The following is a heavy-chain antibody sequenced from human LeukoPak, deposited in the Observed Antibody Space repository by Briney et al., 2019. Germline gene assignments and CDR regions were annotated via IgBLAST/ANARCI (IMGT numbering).Heavy chain of an antibody. Sequence: PSETLSLTCTVSAGSISNSNYYWGWIRQPPGKGLEWIGNIYYSGSTYYNPSLKSRVTISLDTSKNQFSLKLSSVTAADTAVYYCARLRTTYDAFDIWGQGTMVTVSS. D-gene: IGHD4-11*01. CDR3: ARLRTTYDAFDI. CDR1: AGSISNSNYY. CDR2: IYYSGST. J-gene: IGHJ3*02. V-gene: IGHV4-39*01.